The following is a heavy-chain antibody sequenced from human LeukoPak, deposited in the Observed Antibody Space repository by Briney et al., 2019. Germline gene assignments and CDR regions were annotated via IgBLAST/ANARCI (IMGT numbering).Heavy chain of an antibody. J-gene: IGHJ5*02. CDR2: VHGSGSS. CDR1: GGSFNSGNYY. D-gene: IGHD5-12*01. Sequence: PSETLSLTCTVSGGSFNSGNYYWSWIRQPAGKGLKWIGRVHGSGSSNYNPSLKSRVTISVDTSKNQFSLNLTSVTAADAAVYYCARDLGYSGFDWAPWGQGTLVTVSS. V-gene: IGHV4-61*02. CDR3: ARDLGYSGFDWAP.